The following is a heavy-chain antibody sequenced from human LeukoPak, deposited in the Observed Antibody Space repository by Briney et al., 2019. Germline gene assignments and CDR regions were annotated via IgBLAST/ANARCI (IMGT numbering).Heavy chain of an antibody. CDR2: INSDGSST. D-gene: IGHD3-16*01. CDR1: GFTFSSYW. V-gene: IGHV3-74*01. Sequence: GGSLRLSCAASGFTFSSYWMHWVRQARGKGLVWVCRINSDGSSTSYADYVKGRFTIPRDKAKNPMHLQMNNLRAEDTTVYYCTSDQCVYRWNLLPLNYGGQASLLTVSS. J-gene: IGHJ4*02. CDR3: TSDQCVYRWNLLPLNY.